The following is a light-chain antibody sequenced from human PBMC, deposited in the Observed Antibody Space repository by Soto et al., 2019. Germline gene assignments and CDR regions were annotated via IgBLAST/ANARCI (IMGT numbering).Light chain of an antibody. CDR2: RSD. Sequence: QSVLSQPPSASGTPGQRVTIPCSGSSSNIGSHHVNWYQHLPGTAPKLLIYRSDQRPSGVPDRFTGSKSGTSASLAISGRRSEDEAVYYCAAWGDSLVFGGGTKLTVL. J-gene: IGLJ2*01. CDR3: AAWGDSLV. CDR1: SSNIGSHH. V-gene: IGLV1-47*01.